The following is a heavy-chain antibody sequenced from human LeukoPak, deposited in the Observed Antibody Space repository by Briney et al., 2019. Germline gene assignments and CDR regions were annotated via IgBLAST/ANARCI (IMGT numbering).Heavy chain of an antibody. CDR2: ISGSGGNT. V-gene: IGHV3-23*01. CDR3: ARGRGGRWYFDY. Sequence: PGGSLRLSCAAPGLTFSSDAMGWVRQAPGKGLEWVSAISGSGGNTYYAGSVKGRFTISRDNSKNTLYLQMNSLRAEDTAVYYCARGRGGRWYFDYWGQGTLVTVSS. D-gene: IGHD3-16*02. CDR1: GLTFSSDA. J-gene: IGHJ4*02.